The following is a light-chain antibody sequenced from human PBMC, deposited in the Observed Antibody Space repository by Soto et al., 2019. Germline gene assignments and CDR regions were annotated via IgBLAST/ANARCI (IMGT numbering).Light chain of an antibody. CDR2: DAS. V-gene: IGKV1-5*01. CDR1: QNINIW. Sequence: SQLVSSTCSLSDSVXQGVTVTCRASQNINIWLAWYQQKPGKAPKLLIFDASSLESGVPSRFSGSGSGTEFTLTISSLQPDDFATYYCRQDNSYSWTFGQGTKVDI. J-gene: IGKJ1*01. CDR3: RQDNSYSWT.